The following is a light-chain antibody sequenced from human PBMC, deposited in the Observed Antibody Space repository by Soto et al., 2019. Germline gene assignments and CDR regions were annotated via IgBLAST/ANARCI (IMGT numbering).Light chain of an antibody. CDR3: NSYTSSATLV. CDR1: SSDVGGYNY. CDR2: EVS. V-gene: IGLV2-14*01. Sequence: QSALTQPASVSGSPGQSITISCTGTSSDVGGYNYVSWYQHHPGKAPKLIIYEVSHRPSGVSNRFSGSKSGNTASLTISGLQAEDEADYYCNSYTSSATLVFGGGTKLTVL. J-gene: IGLJ2*01.